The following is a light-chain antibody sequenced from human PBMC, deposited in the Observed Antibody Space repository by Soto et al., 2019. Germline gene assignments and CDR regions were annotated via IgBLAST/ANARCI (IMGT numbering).Light chain of an antibody. CDR3: HQYNFWPT. CDR2: GTS. V-gene: IGKV3-15*01. CDR1: QRVSSN. Sequence: EIVMTQSPATLSVSPGERATLSCRASQRVSSNLAWYQQKPGQSPRLLIYGTSTRATGIPARFSGSGSGTEFTLTITSLQSEDFAVYYCHQYNFWPTVGQGTKVDSK. J-gene: IGKJ1*01.